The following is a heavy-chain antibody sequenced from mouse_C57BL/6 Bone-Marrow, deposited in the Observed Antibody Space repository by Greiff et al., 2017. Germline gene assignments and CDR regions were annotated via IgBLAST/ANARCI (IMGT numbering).Heavy chain of an antibody. Sequence: EVNVVESGGGLVQPGGSLKLSCAASGFTFSDYYMYWVRQTPEKRLEWVAYISNGGGSTYYPDTVKGRFTISRDNAKNTLYLQMSRLKSEDTAMYYCARHDGTTRGFDYWGQGTTLTVSS. CDR3: ARHDGTTRGFDY. CDR1: GFTFSDYY. D-gene: IGHD1-1*01. CDR2: ISNGGGST. J-gene: IGHJ2*01. V-gene: IGHV5-12*01.